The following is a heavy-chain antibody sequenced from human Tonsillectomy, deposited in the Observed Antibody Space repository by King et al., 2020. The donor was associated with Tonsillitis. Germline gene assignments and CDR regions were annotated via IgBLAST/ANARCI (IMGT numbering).Heavy chain of an antibody. D-gene: IGHD3-9*01. CDR2: ISAYNGNT. V-gene: IGHV1-18*04. CDR3: ARDRGYYDILTNLFDY. CDR1: GYTFTSYG. J-gene: IGHJ4*02. Sequence: VQLVESGAEVKKPGASVKVSCKASGYTFTSYGISWVRQAPGQGLEWMGWISAYNGNTNYAQKLQGRVTMTTDTTTSTAYMELRSLRSDDTAVYYCARDRGYYDILTNLFDYWGQGTLVTVSS.